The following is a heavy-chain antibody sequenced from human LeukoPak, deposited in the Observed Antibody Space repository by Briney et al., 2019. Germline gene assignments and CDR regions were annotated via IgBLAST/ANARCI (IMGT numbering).Heavy chain of an antibody. Sequence: GGSLRLSCAASGFTFSSYSMNWVRQAPGKGLEWVSSISSSSSYIYYADSVKGRFTISRDNAKNSLYLQMNSLRAEDTAVYYCARESDILTGYYYDYWGQGTLVTVSS. CDR2: ISSSSSYI. CDR1: GFTFSSYS. CDR3: ARESDILTGYYYDY. V-gene: IGHV3-21*01. D-gene: IGHD3-9*01. J-gene: IGHJ4*02.